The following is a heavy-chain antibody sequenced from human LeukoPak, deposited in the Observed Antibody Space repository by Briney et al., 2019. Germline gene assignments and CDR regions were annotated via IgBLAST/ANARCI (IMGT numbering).Heavy chain of an antibody. CDR3: ARSVYSYYANWFDP. Sequence: GGSLRLSCTASALTLYNYGITWVRQAPGKGLVWVSRINSDGSSTTYADSVQDRFTISRDNAKNTLYLQMNSLRADDTAVYYCARSVYSYYANWFDPWGQGTLVTVSS. D-gene: IGHD4-11*01. J-gene: IGHJ5*02. V-gene: IGHV3-74*01. CDR2: INSDGSST. CDR1: ALTLYNYG.